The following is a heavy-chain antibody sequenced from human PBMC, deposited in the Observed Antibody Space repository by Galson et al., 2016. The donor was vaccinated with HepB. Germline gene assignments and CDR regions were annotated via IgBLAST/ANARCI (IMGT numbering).Heavy chain of an antibody. Sequence: CAISGDSVSNDHSAWHWIRQSASRGLEWLGRTYYRSEWYHDYAESVQGRIAIIPDTSTNQLSLQLNTVTPEDTALYYCARRSRDQGLDTFDFWGQGTLVTVSS. D-gene: IGHD6-19*01. CDR1: GDSVSNDHSA. CDR2: TYYRSEWYH. V-gene: IGHV6-1*01. J-gene: IGHJ4*02. CDR3: ARRSRDQGLDTFDF.